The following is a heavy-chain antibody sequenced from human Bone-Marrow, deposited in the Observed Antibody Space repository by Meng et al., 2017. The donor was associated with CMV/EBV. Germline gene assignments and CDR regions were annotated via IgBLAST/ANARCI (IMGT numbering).Heavy chain of an antibody. V-gene: IGHV3-11*01. D-gene: IGHD6-6*01. J-gene: IGHJ4*02. CDR2: ISSSGSTI. Sequence: GGSLRLSCAASGFTFSDYYMSWIRQAPGKGLEWVSYISSSGSTIYYADSVKGRFTISRDNAKNSLYLQMNSLRAEDTAVYYCARDRGPNEYSSASAGYWGQGTLVTVSS. CDR1: GFTFSDYY. CDR3: ARDRGPNEYSSASAGY.